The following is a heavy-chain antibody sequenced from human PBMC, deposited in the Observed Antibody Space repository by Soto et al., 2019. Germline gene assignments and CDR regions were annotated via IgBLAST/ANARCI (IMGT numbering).Heavy chain of an antibody. V-gene: IGHV4-34*01. D-gene: IGHD6-13*01. CDR3: ARLVVAAAANNWFDP. CDR2: TNHSGST. Sequence: SETLSLTCAVYGGSFSGYYWSWIRQPPGKGLEWIGETNHSGSTNYNPSLKSRVTISVDTSKNQFSLKLSSVTAADTAVYYCARLVVAAAANNWFDPWGQGTLVTVSS. J-gene: IGHJ5*02. CDR1: GGSFSGYY.